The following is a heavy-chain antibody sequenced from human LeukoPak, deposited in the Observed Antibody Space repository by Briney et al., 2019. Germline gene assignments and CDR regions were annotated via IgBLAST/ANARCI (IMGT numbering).Heavy chain of an antibody. V-gene: IGHV1-2*02. J-gene: IGHJ5*02. CDR1: GHTFIRYS. CDR3: ARGGFTMVRGVIPNWFDP. D-gene: IGHD3-10*01. CDR2: INPNSGGT. Sequence: GASVKVSCKASGHTFIRYSIKWVRQAPGQGLEWMGWINPNSGGTNYAQKFQGRVTMTRDTSISTAYMELSRLRSDDTAVYYCARGGFTMVRGVIPNWFDPWGQGTLVTVSS.